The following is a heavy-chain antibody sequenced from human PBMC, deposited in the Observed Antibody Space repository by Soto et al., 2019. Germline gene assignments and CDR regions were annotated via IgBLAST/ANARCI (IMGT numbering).Heavy chain of an antibody. D-gene: IGHD4-17*01. V-gene: IGHV3-21*01. CDR1: GFTFSSYS. CDR2: ISSSSSYI. CDR3: ARVGAHDYGDYAYPHDY. J-gene: IGHJ4*02. Sequence: EVQLVESGGGLVKPGGSLRVSCAASGFTFSSYSMNWVRQAPGKGLEWVSSISSSSSYIYYADSVKGRFTISRDNAKNSLYLQMNSLRAEDTAVYYCARVGAHDYGDYAYPHDYWGQGTLVTVSS.